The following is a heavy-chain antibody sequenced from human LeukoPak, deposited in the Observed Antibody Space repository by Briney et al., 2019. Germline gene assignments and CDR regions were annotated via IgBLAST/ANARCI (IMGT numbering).Heavy chain of an antibody. CDR2: ISTSGNTI. CDR3: ASHPGYDSRGAGDY. D-gene: IGHD3-22*01. CDR1: GFIFSSYE. Sequence: GGSLRLSCAASGFIFSSYEMNWVRQAPGKGLEWVSYISTSGNTIYYADSVRGRFTISRDNSKNTLCLQMNSLRAEDTAVYYCASHPGYDSRGAGDYWGQGTLVTVSS. J-gene: IGHJ4*02. V-gene: IGHV3-48*03.